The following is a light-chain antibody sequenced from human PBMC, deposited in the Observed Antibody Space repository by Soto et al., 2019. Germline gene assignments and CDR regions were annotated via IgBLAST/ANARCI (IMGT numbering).Light chain of an antibody. J-gene: IGKJ1*01. V-gene: IGKV4-1*01. CDR1: QSVLYSSNNLNY. CDR3: QQYYTTPWA. Sequence: DIVMTQSPDSLAVSLGERATINCKSSQSVLYSSNNLNYLAWYQQKPGQDPKLLIYWASTRESGVPDRFSGSGSGTDFTLTISSLQAEDVAVYYCQQYYTTPWAFGQGTKVEI. CDR2: WAS.